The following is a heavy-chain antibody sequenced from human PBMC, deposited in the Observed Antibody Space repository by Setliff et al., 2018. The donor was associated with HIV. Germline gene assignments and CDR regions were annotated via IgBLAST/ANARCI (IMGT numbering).Heavy chain of an antibody. D-gene: IGHD4-17*01. J-gene: IGHJ4*02. CDR3: ARVRQVSDYGDYDYYFDY. V-gene: IGHV4-30-4*08. Sequence: KSSETLSLTCTVSGGSISSGDYYWSWIRQPPGKGLEWIGNIYYSGSTYYDPSLKSRVTISVDTSKNQFSLKLSSVTAADTAVYYCARVRQVSDYGDYDYYFDYWGQGALVTVSS. CDR2: IYYSGST. CDR1: GGSISSGDYY.